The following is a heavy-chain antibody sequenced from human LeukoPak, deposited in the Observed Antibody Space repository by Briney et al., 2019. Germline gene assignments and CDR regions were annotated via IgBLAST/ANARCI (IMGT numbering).Heavy chain of an antibody. CDR3: ARDSGDSIAAAGNWFDP. V-gene: IGHV1-2*02. D-gene: IGHD6-13*01. CDR2: INPNSGGT. Sequence: GASVKVSCKASGYTFTGYYMHWVRQAPGQGLEWMGWINPNSGGTNYAQKFQGRVTMTRDTSISTAYMELSRLRSDDTAVYHCARDSGDSIAAAGNWFDPWGQGTLVTVSS. CDR1: GYTFTGYY. J-gene: IGHJ5*02.